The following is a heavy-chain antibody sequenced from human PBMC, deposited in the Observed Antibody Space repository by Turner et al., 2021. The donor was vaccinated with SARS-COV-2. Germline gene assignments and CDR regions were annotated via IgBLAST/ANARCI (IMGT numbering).Heavy chain of an antibody. CDR1: GGSISSSSYY. Sequence: QLQLQESGPGLVKPSETLSLTCTVSGGSISSSSYYWGWIRQPPGKGLEWIGSSSYSGSPYYNPSLKSRVTISVDTSKNQFSLKLSSVTAADTAVYYCARQRLVVVPAAIINGMDVWGQGTTVTVSS. CDR3: ARQRLVVVPAAIINGMDV. D-gene: IGHD2-2*01. CDR2: SSYSGSP. V-gene: IGHV4-39*01. J-gene: IGHJ6*02.